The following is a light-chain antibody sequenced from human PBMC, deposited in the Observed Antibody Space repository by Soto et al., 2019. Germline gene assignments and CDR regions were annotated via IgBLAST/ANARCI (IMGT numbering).Light chain of an antibody. CDR2: GAS. CDR3: QQYNNWPPWT. V-gene: IGKV3-15*01. J-gene: IGKJ1*01. Sequence: EIVMTQSPATLSVSPGERATLSCRASQSVSSDLAWYQQKPGQAPRLLIYGASTRATGIQARFSGSGSGTEFTLTISSLQYEDFAVYYCQQYNNWPPWTFGQGTKVEIK. CDR1: QSVSSD.